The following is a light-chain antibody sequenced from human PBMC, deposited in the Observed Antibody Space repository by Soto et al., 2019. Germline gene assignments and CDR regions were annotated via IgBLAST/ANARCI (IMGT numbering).Light chain of an antibody. Sequence: QSALTQPASVSGSPGQSITISRTGTSSDVGGYNYVSWYQQHPGKAPKLMIYEVSNRPSGVSNRFSGSKSGNTASLTISGLQAEDEADYYCSSYTSSSTFYVFGTGTKLTVL. J-gene: IGLJ1*01. CDR2: EVS. CDR1: SSDVGGYNY. CDR3: SSYTSSSTFYV. V-gene: IGLV2-14*01.